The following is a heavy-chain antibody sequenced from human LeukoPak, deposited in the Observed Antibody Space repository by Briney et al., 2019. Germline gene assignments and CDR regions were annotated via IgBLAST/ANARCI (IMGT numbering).Heavy chain of an antibody. J-gene: IGHJ6*02. CDR3: AREKWSRYYYGMDV. V-gene: IGHV3-7*04. D-gene: IGHD2-15*01. Sequence: GGSLRLSCAASGFTFSSYAMSWVRQAPGRGLEWVANIKQDGSDKYYLDSVKGRFTISRDNAKNSLYLQMNSLRAEDTAVYYCAREKWSRYYYGMDVWGQGTTVTVSS. CDR2: IKQDGSDK. CDR1: GFTFSSYA.